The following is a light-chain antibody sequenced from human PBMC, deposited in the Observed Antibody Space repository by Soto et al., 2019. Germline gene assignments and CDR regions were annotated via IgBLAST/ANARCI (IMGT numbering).Light chain of an antibody. V-gene: IGKV3-15*01. Sequence: EIVMAQSPATLSVSPGERATLSCRASQSVSSNLAWYQQKPGQTPRLLIFGASTRAPGIPARFSASASGTDFTLTISRLEPEDFAVYYCQQYGSSPLTFGGGTKVDIK. CDR3: QQYGSSPLT. CDR1: QSVSSN. J-gene: IGKJ4*01. CDR2: GAS.